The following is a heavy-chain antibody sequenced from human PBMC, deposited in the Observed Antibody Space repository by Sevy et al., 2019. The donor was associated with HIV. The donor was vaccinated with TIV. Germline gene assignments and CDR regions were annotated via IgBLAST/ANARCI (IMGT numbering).Heavy chain of an antibody. V-gene: IGHV3-74*01. CDR2: INSDGSNT. D-gene: IGHD3-22*01. CDR3: AQIGKYYYDSSGFFAQAGAALDI. J-gene: IGHJ3*02. CDR1: GFIFNTFY. Sequence: GESLKISCAASGFIFNTFYMHWVRQAPGKGLEWVSRINSDGSNTNYADSVKGRFTISRDNAKNTLYLQMNSLRAEDTAVYYCAQIGKYYYDSSGFFAQAGAALDIWGQGTMVTVSS.